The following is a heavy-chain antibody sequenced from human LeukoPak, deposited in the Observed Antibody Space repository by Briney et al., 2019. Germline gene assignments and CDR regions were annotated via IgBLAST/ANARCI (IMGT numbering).Heavy chain of an antibody. V-gene: IGHV3-53*01. CDR1: GFTVSSNY. Sequence: GGSLRLSCAASGFTVSSNYMTWVRQAPGKGLEWVSIIYNDGNTFYADSVKGRFTISRDNSKNTLYLQMNSLRAEDTAVYYCARTYSNSGVEYFDFWGQRTLVTVSS. CDR2: IYNDGNT. CDR3: ARTYSNSGVEYFDF. D-gene: IGHD6-13*01. J-gene: IGHJ4*02.